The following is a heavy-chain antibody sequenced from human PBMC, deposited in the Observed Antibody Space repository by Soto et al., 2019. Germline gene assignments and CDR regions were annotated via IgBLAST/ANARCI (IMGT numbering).Heavy chain of an antibody. Sequence: EVQLVESGGGLVQPGRSLRLSCAASGFTFDDYAMHCVRQAPGKGLEWVSGISWNSGSIGYADSVKGRFTISRYNAKNSRYLQMNSLSAEDTALYYCAKDKSVSYGSGCFFNYWGDGTLVTVS. J-gene: IGHJ4*01. V-gene: IGHV3-9*01. CDR2: ISWNSGSI. CDR1: GFTFDDYA. CDR3: AKDKSVSYGSGCFFNY. D-gene: IGHD3-10*01.